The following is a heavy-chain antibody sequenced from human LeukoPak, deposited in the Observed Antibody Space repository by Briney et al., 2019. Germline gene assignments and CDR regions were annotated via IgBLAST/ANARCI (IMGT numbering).Heavy chain of an antibody. V-gene: IGHV3-23*01. CDR1: GFTFSSYA. D-gene: IGHD3-3*01. CDR2: ISGSGGST. Sequence: SGGSLRLSCAASGFTFSSYAMSWVRQAPGKGLEWVSAISGSGGSTYYADSVKGRFTISRDNAKNSLYLQMNSLRAEDTAVYYCARGILWGDFWSGYFDYWGQGTLVTVSS. CDR3: ARGILWGDFWSGYFDY. J-gene: IGHJ4*02.